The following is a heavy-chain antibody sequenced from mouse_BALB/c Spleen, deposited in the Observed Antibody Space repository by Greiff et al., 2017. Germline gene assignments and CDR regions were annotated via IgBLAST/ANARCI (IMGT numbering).Heavy chain of an antibody. V-gene: IGHV2-4-1*01. D-gene: IGHD2-1*01. CDR1: GFSLTSYG. J-gene: IGHJ4*01. CDR2: IWSGGST. CDR3: ARRGGGNYIYAMDY. Sequence: VQLVESGPGLVQPSQSLSITCTVSGFSLTSYGVHWVRQSPGKGLEWLGVIWSGGSTDYNAAFISRLSISKDNSKSQVFFKMNSLQADDTAIYYCARRGGGNYIYAMDYWGQGTSVTVSS.